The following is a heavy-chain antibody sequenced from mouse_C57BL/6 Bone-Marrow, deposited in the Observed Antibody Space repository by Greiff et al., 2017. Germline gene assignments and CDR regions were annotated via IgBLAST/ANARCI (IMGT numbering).Heavy chain of an antibody. V-gene: IGHV1-81*01. CDR2: IYPRSGNT. J-gene: IGHJ2*01. Sequence: QVQLQQSGAELARPGASVKLSCKASGYTFTSYGISWVQQRTGQGLEWIGEIYPRSGNTYYNEKFKGKSTLTADKSSSTAYMELSSLTSEDSAVFFCARWTMNYCGSSPDFWGQGTALTVSA. D-gene: IGHD1-1*01. CDR3: ARWTMNYCGSSPDF. CDR1: GYTFTSYG.